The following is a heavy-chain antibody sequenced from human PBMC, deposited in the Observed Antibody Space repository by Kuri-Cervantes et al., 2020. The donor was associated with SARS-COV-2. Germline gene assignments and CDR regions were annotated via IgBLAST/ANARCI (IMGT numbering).Heavy chain of an antibody. CDR2: ISYDGSNK. Sequence: GESLKISCAASGFTFSSYAMHWVRQAPGKGLEWVAVISYDGSNKHYADSVKGRFTISRDNSKNTLYLQMNSLRAEDTAVYYCTRDYYDSSGYFISGLWFDPWGQGTLVTVSS. V-gene: IGHV3-30-3*01. CDR3: TRDYYDSSGYFISGLWFDP. J-gene: IGHJ5*02. D-gene: IGHD3-22*01. CDR1: GFTFSSYA.